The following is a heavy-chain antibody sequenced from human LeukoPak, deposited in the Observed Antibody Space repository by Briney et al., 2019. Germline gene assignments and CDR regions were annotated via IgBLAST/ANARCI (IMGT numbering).Heavy chain of an antibody. CDR1: GFTFSNYA. Sequence: GRSLRLSCAASGFTFSNYAMHWVRQAPGKGLEWVAVISYDGSNKYYADSVKGRFTISRDNSKNTLYLQMNSLRAEDTAVYYCARGLGRIAVAQAYFDYWGQGTLVTVSS. CDR2: ISYDGSNK. V-gene: IGHV3-30*04. D-gene: IGHD6-19*01. CDR3: ARGLGRIAVAQAYFDY. J-gene: IGHJ4*02.